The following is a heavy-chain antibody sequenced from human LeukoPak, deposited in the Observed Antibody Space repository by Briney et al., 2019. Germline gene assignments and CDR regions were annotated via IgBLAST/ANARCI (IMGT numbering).Heavy chain of an antibody. D-gene: IGHD3-22*01. V-gene: IGHV1-2*02. J-gene: IGHJ4*02. Sequence: ASVKVSCKASGYTFTSYGISWVRQAPGQGLEWMGWINPNNGGTNYAQKFQGRVTMTRDTSISTAYMELSRLRSDDTAVYYCARLRHYYDSSGGFDYWGQGTLVTVSS. CDR2: INPNNGGT. CDR1: GYTFTSYG. CDR3: ARLRHYYDSSGGFDY.